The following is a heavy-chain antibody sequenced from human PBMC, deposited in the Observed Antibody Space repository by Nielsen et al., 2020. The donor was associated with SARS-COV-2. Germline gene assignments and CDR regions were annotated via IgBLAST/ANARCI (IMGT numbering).Heavy chain of an antibody. CDR2: IYHSGST. CDR3: ARFQMYYYDSSGYSNWFDP. V-gene: IGHV4-30-2*01. D-gene: IGHD3-22*01. J-gene: IGHJ5*02. Sequence: WIRQPPGKGLEWIGYIYHSGSTYYNPSLKSRVTISVDRSKNQFSLKLSSVTAADTAVYYCARFQMYYYDSSGYSNWFDPWGQGTLVTVSS.